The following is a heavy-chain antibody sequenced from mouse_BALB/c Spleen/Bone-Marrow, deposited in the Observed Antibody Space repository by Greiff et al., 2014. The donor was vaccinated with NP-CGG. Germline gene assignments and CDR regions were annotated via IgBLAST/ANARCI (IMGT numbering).Heavy chain of an antibody. CDR3: ARGWDYEGYFDY. CDR1: GYSFTRYT. V-gene: IGHV1-4*01. CDR2: INPSSGYT. Sequence: VQLQQSGAELARPGASVKMSCKASGYSFTRYTMHWVKQRPGQGLEWIGYINPSSGYTNYNQKFKDKATLTADKSSSTAYMQLSSLTSEDSAVYYCARGWDYEGYFDYWGQGTTLTVSS. D-gene: IGHD2-4*01. J-gene: IGHJ2*01.